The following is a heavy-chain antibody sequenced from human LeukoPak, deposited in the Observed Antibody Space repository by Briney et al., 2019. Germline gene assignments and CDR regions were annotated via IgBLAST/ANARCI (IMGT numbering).Heavy chain of an antibody. V-gene: IGHV4-39*07. Sequence: SETLSLTCIVSGGSVTSNTYFWDWIRQTPGKGLEWIGSIYYSGSTYYDPSLKSRVTISLDTSKNQFSLKLSSVTAADTAMYYCARVKRKYQLLKPLHETPSHYFDYWGQGTLVTVSS. J-gene: IGHJ4*02. CDR2: IYYSGST. CDR3: ARVKRKYQLLKPLHETPSHYFDY. CDR1: GGSVTSNTYF. D-gene: IGHD2-2*01.